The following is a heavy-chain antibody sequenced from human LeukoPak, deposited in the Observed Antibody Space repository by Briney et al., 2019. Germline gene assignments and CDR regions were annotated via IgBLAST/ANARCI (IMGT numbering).Heavy chain of an antibody. D-gene: IGHD3-22*01. CDR3: AKLYYYDSSGYGWIPDAFDI. Sequence: GRSLRLSCAASGFTFSSYGMHWVRQAPGKGLEWVAVISYDGSNKYYADSVKGRFTISRDNSKNTLYLQMNSLRAEDTAVYYCAKLYYYDSSGYGWIPDAFDIWGQGTMVTVSS. J-gene: IGHJ3*02. V-gene: IGHV3-30*18. CDR2: ISYDGSNK. CDR1: GFTFSSYG.